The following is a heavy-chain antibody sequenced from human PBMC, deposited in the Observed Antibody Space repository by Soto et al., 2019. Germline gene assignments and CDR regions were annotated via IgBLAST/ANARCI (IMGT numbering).Heavy chain of an antibody. CDR2: IIPIFGTA. CDR1: GGTFSSYA. D-gene: IGHD6-6*01. CDR3: ARSAPAGQLVFWGLYYYGMDV. Sequence: SVKVSCKASGGTFSSYAISWVRQAPGQGLEWMGGIIPIFGTANYAQKFQGRVTITADESTSTAYMELSSLRSEDTAVYYCARSAPAGQLVFWGLYYYGMDVWGQGTTFPVSS. V-gene: IGHV1-69*13. J-gene: IGHJ6*02.